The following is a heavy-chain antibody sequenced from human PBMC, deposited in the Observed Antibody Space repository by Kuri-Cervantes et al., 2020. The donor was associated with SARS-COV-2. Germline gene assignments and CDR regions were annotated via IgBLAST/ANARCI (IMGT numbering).Heavy chain of an antibody. CDR1: GFTFSSHS. D-gene: IGHD2-15*01. CDR3: ARADGSGGTSNYYYYMDV. V-gene: IGHV3-21*01. CDR2: TSSGSTYI. J-gene: IGHJ6*03. Sequence: GGSLRLSCAASGFTFSSHSMNWVRQAPGKGLEWVSCTSSGSTYIYYVDSVKGRFTISRDNAKNSLYLQMNSLRAEDTAVYYCARADGSGGTSNYYYYMDVWGKGTTVTVSS.